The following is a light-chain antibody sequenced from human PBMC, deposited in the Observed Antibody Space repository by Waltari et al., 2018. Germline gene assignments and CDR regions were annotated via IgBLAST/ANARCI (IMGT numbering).Light chain of an antibody. CDR1: QPIDKD. CDR3: QQRFTTAAPS. Sequence: DIQMTQSPSSLSASAGDTVTLTCRASQPIDKDLNWYQHKPGRAHTRLIFAATRVQDGIPSRFRGRGSGREFTLTITGLLPEDSATYNCQQRFTTAAPSFGAGTKVEIK. V-gene: IGKV1-39*01. CDR2: AAT. J-gene: IGKJ4*01.